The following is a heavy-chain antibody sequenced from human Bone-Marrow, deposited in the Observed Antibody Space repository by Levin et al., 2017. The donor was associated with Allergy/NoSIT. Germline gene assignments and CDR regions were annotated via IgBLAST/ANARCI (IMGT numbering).Heavy chain of an antibody. V-gene: IGHV3-30*04. CDR3: ARDPSRSTYCSGGSCLTDYYDYGMDV. CDR1: GFTFSSYA. D-gene: IGHD2-15*01. J-gene: IGHJ6*04. CDR2: ISYDGSNK. Sequence: GESLKISCAASGFTFSSYAMHWVRQAPGKGLEWVAVISYDGSNKYYADSVKGRFTISRDNSKNTLYLQMNSLRAEDTAVYYCARDPSRSTYCSGGSCLTDYYDYGMDVWGKGTTVTVSS.